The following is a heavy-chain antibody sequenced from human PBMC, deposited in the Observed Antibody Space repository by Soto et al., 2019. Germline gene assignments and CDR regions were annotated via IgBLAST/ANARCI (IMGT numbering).Heavy chain of an antibody. CDR1: GGPISSSSYY. Sequence: SETLSLTCTVTGGPISSSSYYWCWIRQSPGKGLEWIGSIYYDGSTYYSPSLKSRVTISLDTSKNEFSLKLTSVTAADTAVYYCARPTAAGMYATDAWGPGTTVTVSS. D-gene: IGHD6-13*01. J-gene: IGHJ6*02. V-gene: IGHV4-39*01. CDR2: IYYDGST. CDR3: ARPTAAGMYATDA.